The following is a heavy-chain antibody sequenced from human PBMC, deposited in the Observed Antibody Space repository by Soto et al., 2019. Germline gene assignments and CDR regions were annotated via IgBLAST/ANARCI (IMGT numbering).Heavy chain of an antibody. D-gene: IGHD6-13*01. CDR1: GFTVSSNY. J-gene: IGHJ4*02. CDR2: IYSGGST. CDR3: ARSRAAAGNIDY. V-gene: IGHV3-66*01. Sequence: HPGGSLRLSCAASGFTVSSNYMSWVRQAPGKGLEWVSVIYSGGSTYYADSVKGRFTISRDNSKNTLYLQMNSLRAEDTAVYYCARSRAAAGNIDYWGQGTLVTVSS.